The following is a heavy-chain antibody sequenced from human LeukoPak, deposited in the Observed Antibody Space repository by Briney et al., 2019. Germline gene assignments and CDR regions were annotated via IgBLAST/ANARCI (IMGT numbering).Heavy chain of an antibody. D-gene: IGHD3-10*01. CDR3: AGLQDYYGSGRAGFDP. J-gene: IGHJ5*02. V-gene: IGHV5-10-1*01. CDR1: GYSFTSYW. CDR2: IDPSDSYT. Sequence: GESLRISCQGSGYSFTSYWISWVRQMPGKGLEWMGRIDPSDSYTNYSPSFQGHVTISADKSISTAYLQWSSLKASDTAMYYCAGLQDYYGSGRAGFDPWGQGTLVTVSS.